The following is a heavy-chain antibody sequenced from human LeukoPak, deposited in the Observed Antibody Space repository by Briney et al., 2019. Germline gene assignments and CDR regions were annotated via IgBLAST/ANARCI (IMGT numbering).Heavy chain of an antibody. V-gene: IGHV3-7*01. CDR3: ARISEYYDILTGIHNWSDP. CDR1: GFTFSSYW. D-gene: IGHD3-9*01. Sequence: GGSLRLSCAASGFTFSSYWMSWVRQAPGKGLEWVANIKQDGSEKYYVDSVKGRFTISRDNAKDSLYLQMNSLRAEDTAVYYCARISEYYDILTGIHNWSDPWGQGTLVTVSS. J-gene: IGHJ5*02. CDR2: IKQDGSEK.